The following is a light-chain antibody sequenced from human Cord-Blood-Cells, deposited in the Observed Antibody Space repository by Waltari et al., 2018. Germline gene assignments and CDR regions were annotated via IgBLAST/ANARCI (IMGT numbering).Light chain of an antibody. CDR1: SSDVGGYNY. J-gene: IGLJ3*02. CDR3: SSYTSSRTLV. V-gene: IGLV2-14*01. CDR2: DVS. Sequence: QSALTPPASVSGSPGQSITISCTGTSSDVGGYNYVSWYQQHPGKAPKRMIYDVSNRPSGVSNRFSGSKSGNTASLTISGLQAEDEADYYCSSYTSSRTLVFGGGTKLTVL.